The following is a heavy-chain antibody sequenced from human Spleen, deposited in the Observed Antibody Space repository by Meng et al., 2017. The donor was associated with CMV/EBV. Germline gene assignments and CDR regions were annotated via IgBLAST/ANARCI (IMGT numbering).Heavy chain of an antibody. CDR1: GGSISSSSYS. CDR2: IYYSGNT. D-gene: IGHD3-9*01. V-gene: IGHV4-39*07. J-gene: IGHJ4*02. CDR3: ASDLAGPYDILTGYNLAAFDY. Sequence: SETLSLTCTVSGGSISSSSYSWGWIRQPPGKGLEWIATIYYSGNTYYNPSLKSRVTISVDTSKNQFSLKLSSVTAADTAVYYCASDLAGPYDILTGYNLAAFDYWGQGTLVTVSS.